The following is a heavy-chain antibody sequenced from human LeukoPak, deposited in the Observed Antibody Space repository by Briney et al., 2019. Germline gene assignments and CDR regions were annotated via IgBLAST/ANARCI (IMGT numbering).Heavy chain of an antibody. CDR2: IWYDGSDK. Sequence: GGSLRLSCAASGFTFSSYGMHWVRQAPGKGLEWVAVIWYDGSDKYYADSVRGRFTISRDNSKNTLYVQMNSLRAEDSAVYYCATDREGDPSAYYLVGGQGTLITVSS. J-gene: IGHJ4*02. V-gene: IGHV3-33*01. CDR1: GFTFSSYG. D-gene: IGHD3-22*01. CDR3: ATDREGDPSAYYLV.